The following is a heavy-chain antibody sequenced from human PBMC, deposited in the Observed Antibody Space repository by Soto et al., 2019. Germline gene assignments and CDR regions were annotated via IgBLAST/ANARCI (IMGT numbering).Heavy chain of an antibody. V-gene: IGHV5-51*01. J-gene: IGHJ3*02. CDR1: GYSFTSYW. Sequence: GESLKISCKGSGYSFTSYWIGWVRQMPGKGLEWMGIIYPGDSDTRYSPSFQGQVTISADKSISTAYLQWSSPKASDTAMYYCARADYGDYAFDAFDIWGQGTMVTVSS. CDR2: IYPGDSDT. CDR3: ARADYGDYAFDAFDI. D-gene: IGHD4-17*01.